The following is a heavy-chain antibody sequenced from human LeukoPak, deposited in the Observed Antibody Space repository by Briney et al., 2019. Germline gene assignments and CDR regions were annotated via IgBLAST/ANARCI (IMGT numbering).Heavy chain of an antibody. D-gene: IGHD1-26*01. Sequence: ASVKVSCEASGYTFTGYYMHWVRQAPGQGLEWMGRINPNSGGTNYAQKFQGRVTMTRDTSISTAYMELSRLRSDDTAVYYCARAPEMSGSYYDQYFQHWGQGTLVTVSS. J-gene: IGHJ1*01. CDR3: ARAPEMSGSYYDQYFQH. V-gene: IGHV1-2*06. CDR1: GYTFTGYY. CDR2: INPNSGGT.